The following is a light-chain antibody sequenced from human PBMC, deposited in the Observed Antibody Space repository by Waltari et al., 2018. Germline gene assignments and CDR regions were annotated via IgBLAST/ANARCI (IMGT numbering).Light chain of an antibody. CDR3: FSYAGRATGV. CDR2: EGS. CDR1: SSDVGKYNL. J-gene: IGLJ2*01. Sequence: QSALTQPASVSGSPGQSITISCTGTSSDVGKYNLVSWYQQHPGQAPKLMIYEGSQRPSGVSDRFPGSKSGNTASRTISGLQAEDEADYYCFSYAGRATGVFGGGTKLTVL. V-gene: IGLV2-23*01.